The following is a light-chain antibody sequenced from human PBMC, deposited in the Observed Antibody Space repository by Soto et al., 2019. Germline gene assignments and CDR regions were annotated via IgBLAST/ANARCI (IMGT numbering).Light chain of an antibody. V-gene: IGLV2-14*01. J-gene: IGLJ1*01. CDR3: SSYTSSSPYV. Sequence: QSALTQPASVSGSPGQSITISCTGTSSDVGGYNYVSWYQQHPGKAPKLMIYAVSNRPSGVSNRFSGSKSDNTASLTISTLQAEDEADYYCSSYTSSSPYVFGTGTKLTVL. CDR2: AVS. CDR1: SSDVGGYNY.